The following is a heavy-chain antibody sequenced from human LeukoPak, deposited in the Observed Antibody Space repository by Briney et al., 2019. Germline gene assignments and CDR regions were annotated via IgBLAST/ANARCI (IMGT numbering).Heavy chain of an antibody. Sequence: PGGSLRLSCAASGFTFSSYSMNWVRQAPGKGLEWVSYISSSSTIYYADSVKGRFTISRDNAKNSLYLQMNSLRAEDTAVYYCARGYSSPSWGQGTLVTVSS. CDR3: ARGYSSPS. CDR1: GFTFSSYS. J-gene: IGHJ5*02. D-gene: IGHD6-13*01. V-gene: IGHV3-48*01. CDR2: ISSSSTI.